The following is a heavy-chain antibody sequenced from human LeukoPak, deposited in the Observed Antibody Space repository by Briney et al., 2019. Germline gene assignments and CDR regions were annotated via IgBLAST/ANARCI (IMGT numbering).Heavy chain of an antibody. J-gene: IGHJ6*03. V-gene: IGHV3-21*01. CDR2: ISTTSSYI. Sequence: GGSLRLSCAASGFSFSTYAISWVRQAPGKGLEWVSCISTTSSYIFYADSVRGRFTISRDNAKNSLYLQMDSLRAEDTAVYYCARDFWFLEWPPLYYYMDVWGKGTTVTVSS. CDR1: GFSFSTYA. D-gene: IGHD3-3*01. CDR3: ARDFWFLEWPPLYYYMDV.